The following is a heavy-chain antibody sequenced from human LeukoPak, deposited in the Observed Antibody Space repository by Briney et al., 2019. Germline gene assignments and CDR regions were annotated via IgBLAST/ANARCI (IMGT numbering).Heavy chain of an antibody. D-gene: IGHD3-22*01. J-gene: IGHJ4*02. CDR2: IKQDGSEK. CDR1: GFTFSGYW. Sequence: GGSLRLSCAASGFTFSGYWMSWVRQAPGKGLEWVANIKQDGSEKYYVDSVKGRFTISRDNAKNSLYLQMNSLRAEDTAVYYCARGPKRGAIPLIVVVSKSKSFFDYWGQGTLVTVSS. CDR3: ARGPKRGAIPLIVVVSKSKSFFDY. V-gene: IGHV3-7*01.